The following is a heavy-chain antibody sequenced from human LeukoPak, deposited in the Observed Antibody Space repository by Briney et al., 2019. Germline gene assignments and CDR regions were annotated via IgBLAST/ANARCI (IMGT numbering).Heavy chain of an antibody. D-gene: IGHD3-10*01. CDR1: GFTFSSYS. Sequence: GGSLRLSCAASGFTFSSYSMNWVRQAPGKGLEWVSSISSSSSYIYYADSVKGRFTISRDNAKNSLYLQMNSLRAEDTAVYYCAKVRQLYYYGSGSYLDYWGQGTLVTVSS. CDR3: AKVRQLYYYGSGSYLDY. J-gene: IGHJ4*02. CDR2: ISSSSSYI. V-gene: IGHV3-21*04.